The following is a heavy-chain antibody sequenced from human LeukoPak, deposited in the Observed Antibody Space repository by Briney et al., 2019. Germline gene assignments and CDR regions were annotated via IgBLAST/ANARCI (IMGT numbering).Heavy chain of an antibody. CDR1: GGSISSYY. CDR3: ASLWSSGGDFDS. D-gene: IGHD2-21*01. Sequence: SETLSLTCTVSGGSISSYYWSWIRQPPGKGLQWIGYIYYSGSTNYSPSLKSRVTISVNTSKNQVSLKLSSVTAADTAVYYCASLWSSGGDFDSWGQGNLVTVSS. CDR2: IYYSGST. J-gene: IGHJ4*02. V-gene: IGHV4-59*01.